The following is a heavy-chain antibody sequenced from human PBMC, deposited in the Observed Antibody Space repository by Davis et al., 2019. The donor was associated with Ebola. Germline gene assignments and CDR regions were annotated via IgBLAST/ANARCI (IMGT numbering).Heavy chain of an antibody. D-gene: IGHD5-24*01. CDR3: ARESGGWLAPGDYFDY. CDR1: GYTFTDYY. V-gene: IGHV1-2*02. Sequence: AASVPVSCKASGYTFTDYYIHWVRQAPGQGLEWMGWINPNSGGTKYAQRFQGRVTMTRDTSISTTYMDLSRLRSDDTAVYYCARESGGWLAPGDYFDYWGQGTLVTVSS. J-gene: IGHJ4*02. CDR2: INPNSGGT.